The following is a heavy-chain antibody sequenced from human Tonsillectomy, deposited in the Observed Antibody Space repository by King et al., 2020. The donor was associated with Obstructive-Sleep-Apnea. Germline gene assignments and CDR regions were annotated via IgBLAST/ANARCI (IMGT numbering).Heavy chain of an antibody. J-gene: IGHJ4*02. CDR2: ISGSGRSP. CDR1: GFTFSNNG. V-gene: IGHV3-23*04. D-gene: IGHD3-22*01. Sequence: VQLVESGGGLVQPGGSLRLSCAGSGFTFSNNGMAWVRQAPGKGLEWVSAISGSGRSPYYADFVKGRFTSSRDNSNHTMYLQMNRLRAEDTAVYYCAKSLPPTIVEYFDFWGQGTLVTVSS. CDR3: AKSLPPTIVEYFDF.